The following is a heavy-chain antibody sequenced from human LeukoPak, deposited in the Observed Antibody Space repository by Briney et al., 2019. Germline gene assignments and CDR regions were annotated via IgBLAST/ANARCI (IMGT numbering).Heavy chain of an antibody. CDR3: ARSSSWAYDY. J-gene: IGHJ4*02. V-gene: IGHV4-4*07. CDR1: GASISSYY. Sequence: SETLSLTCTVSGASISSYYWSWIRQPAGKGLEWIGRIYTSGNTNYNPSLNSQVTMSVDTSKNQFSLKLASVTAADPAVYYCARSSSWAYDYWGQGTLVTVSS. CDR2: IYTSGNT. D-gene: IGHD6-13*01.